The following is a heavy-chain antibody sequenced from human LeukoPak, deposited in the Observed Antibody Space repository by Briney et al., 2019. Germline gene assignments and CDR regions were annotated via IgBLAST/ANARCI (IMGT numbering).Heavy chain of an antibody. V-gene: IGHV4-34*01. CDR2: INHSGST. J-gene: IGHJ4*02. D-gene: IGHD4-17*01. Sequence: PSETLSLTCAVYGGSFSGYYWSWIRQPPGKGLEWIGEINHSGSTNYNPSLKSRVTISVDTSKNQFSLKLSSVTAADTAVYYCARVTTVITRVQYFDYWGQGTLVTVSS. CDR1: GGSFSGYY. CDR3: ARVTTVITRVQYFDY.